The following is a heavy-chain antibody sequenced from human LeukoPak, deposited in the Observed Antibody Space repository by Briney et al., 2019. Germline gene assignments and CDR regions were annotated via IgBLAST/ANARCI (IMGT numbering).Heavy chain of an antibody. CDR1: GYTFTSYA. J-gene: IGHJ5*02. CDR2: INAGNGNT. CDR3: ARDGLGYYYDSSGYGRYDWFDP. V-gene: IGHV1-3*01. Sequence: ASVKVSCKASGYTFTSYAMHWVRQAPGQRLEWMGWINAGNGNTKYSQKFQGRVTITRDTSASTAYMELSSLRSEDTAVYYCARDGLGYYYDSSGYGRYDWFDPWGQGTLVTVSS. D-gene: IGHD3-22*01.